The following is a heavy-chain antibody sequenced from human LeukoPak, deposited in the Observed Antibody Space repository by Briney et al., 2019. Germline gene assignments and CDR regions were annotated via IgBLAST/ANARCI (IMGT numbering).Heavy chain of an antibody. V-gene: IGHV3-48*01. CDR2: ISSSSSTI. D-gene: IGHD3-22*01. J-gene: IGHJ4*02. CDR1: GFTFSSYS. CDR3: AKLQLSNSSGYHFDY. Sequence: GGSLRLSCAASGFTFSSYSMNWVRQAPGKGLEWVSYISSSSSTIYYADSVKGRFTISRDNAKNSLYLQMNSLRAEDTAVYYCAKLQLSNSSGYHFDYWGQGTLVTVSS.